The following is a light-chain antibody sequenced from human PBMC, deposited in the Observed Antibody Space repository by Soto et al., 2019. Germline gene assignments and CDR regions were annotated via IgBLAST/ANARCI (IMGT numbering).Light chain of an antibody. J-gene: IGKJ1*01. CDR1: QSVSRK. CDR3: SQDDGWPPWT. CDR2: DAS. V-gene: IGKV3-15*01. Sequence: EIVMTQSPATLSVSPGERATLSCRASQSVSRKLAWYQQKPGQAPRLLIYDASTRATGIPARCSGSGSGTEFTLTIRSLQSEDFAVYFCSQDDGWPPWTFGQGTKVEIK.